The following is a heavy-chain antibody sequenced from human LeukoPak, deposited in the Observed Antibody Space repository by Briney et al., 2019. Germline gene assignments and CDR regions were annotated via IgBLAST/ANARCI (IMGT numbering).Heavy chain of an antibody. Sequence: GGSLRLSCAASAFTFSSYGMSWVRQAPGKGLEWVSAISGSGGSTYYADSVKGRFTISRDNSKNTLYLQMNSLRAEDTAVYYCAKELRAAGTGDNFDYWGQGTLVTVSS. CDR1: AFTFSSYG. V-gene: IGHV3-23*01. CDR3: AKELRAAGTGDNFDY. J-gene: IGHJ4*02. CDR2: ISGSGGST. D-gene: IGHD6-13*01.